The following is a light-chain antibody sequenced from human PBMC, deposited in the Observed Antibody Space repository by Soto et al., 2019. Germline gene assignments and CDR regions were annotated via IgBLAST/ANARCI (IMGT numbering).Light chain of an antibody. J-gene: IGKJ1*01. V-gene: IGKV1-5*03. CDR1: QSVGSW. CDR2: KAS. Sequence: DIQMTQSPSTLSASVGDRVTITCRASQSVGSWLAWYQQKPGKAPKLLIYKASSLQCGVPSRYSGSGSGTEFSLAISSLQPDDFASYHCKQYGRSSPYTFGQGTKMEIK. CDR3: KQYGRSSPYT.